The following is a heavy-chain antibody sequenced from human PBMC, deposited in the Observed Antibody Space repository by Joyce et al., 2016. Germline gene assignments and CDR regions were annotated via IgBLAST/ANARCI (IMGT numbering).Heavy chain of an antibody. Sequence: EVQLVQSGAEVKKPGESLRISCKGSGYSFTSHWLSWVRQMPGKGLEWMGRIDPRDSYTDYSPSVEGHVTISVDKTSSAAYLQGSSLRASDTAIYYCARHVTDWFDPWGQGTLVTVSS. J-gene: IGHJ5*02. CDR2: IDPRDSYT. D-gene: IGHD3-10*02. CDR1: GYSFTSHW. V-gene: IGHV5-10-1*03. CDR3: ARHVTDWFDP.